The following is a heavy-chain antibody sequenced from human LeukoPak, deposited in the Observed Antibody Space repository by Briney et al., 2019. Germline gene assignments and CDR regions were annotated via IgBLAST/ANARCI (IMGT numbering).Heavy chain of an antibody. J-gene: IGHJ4*02. CDR3: ARDGWVDY. CDR2: ISSSSSYI. CDR1: GFIFSSYS. Sequence: GGSLRLSCAASGFIFSSYSMNRVRQAPGKGLEWVSSISSSSSYIYFADSVKGRFTISRGNAEDSLYLQMNSLRAEDTAVYYCARDGWVDYWGQGTLVTVSS. D-gene: IGHD1-26*01. V-gene: IGHV3-21*01.